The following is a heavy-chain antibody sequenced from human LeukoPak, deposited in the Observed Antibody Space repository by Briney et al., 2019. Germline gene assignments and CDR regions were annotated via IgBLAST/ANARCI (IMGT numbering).Heavy chain of an antibody. Sequence: GGSLRLSCVASGFTFNNYAMSWVRQAPGKGLEWVSSISGSGESTYDADSVKGRFTISRDNSRITLYLQMNSLRVEDTAVYYCAKQPRSFAQRGIDYWGQGILVTVSS. V-gene: IGHV3-23*01. J-gene: IGHJ4*02. CDR2: ISGSGEST. CDR1: GFTFNNYA. D-gene: IGHD7-27*01. CDR3: AKQPRSFAQRGIDY.